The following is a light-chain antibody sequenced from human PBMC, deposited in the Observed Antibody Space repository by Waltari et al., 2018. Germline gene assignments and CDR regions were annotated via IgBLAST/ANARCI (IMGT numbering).Light chain of an antibody. V-gene: IGKV1-5*03. Sequence: DIQMTQSPSTLSASVGDRVTITCRASQSISNWLAWYQQRPGKAPKLLIYKAPSLESGVPARFSGGGSGTEFTLTISSLQPDDSATYYCQHYTNYPVTFGQGTKLEIK. CDR1: QSISNW. CDR2: KAP. J-gene: IGKJ2*01. CDR3: QHYTNYPVT.